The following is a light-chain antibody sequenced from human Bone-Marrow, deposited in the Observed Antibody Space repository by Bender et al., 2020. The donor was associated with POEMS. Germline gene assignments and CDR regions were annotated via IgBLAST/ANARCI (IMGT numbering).Light chain of an antibody. Sequence: QSALTQPRSVSGSPGQSVTISCTGTSSDVGAYNSVSWYQRHPGEAPKLIIYDVNERPSGVPDRFSGSKSGHTASLTIYGLQAEDEADYYCATWDDSLNGYVIFGGGTKLTVL. CDR2: DVN. CDR1: SSDVGAYNS. CDR3: ATWDDSLNGYVI. J-gene: IGLJ2*01. V-gene: IGLV2-11*01.